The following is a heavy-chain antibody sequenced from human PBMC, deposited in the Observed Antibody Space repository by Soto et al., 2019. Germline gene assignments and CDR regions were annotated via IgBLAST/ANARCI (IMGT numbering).Heavy chain of an antibody. CDR2: ISGSGSGT. CDR1: GFPFHTYA. D-gene: IGHD1-1*01. J-gene: IGHJ4*02. CDR3: AKMGTGLFDY. Sequence: GGSLRLSCAASGFPFHTYAVSWVRQAPGKGLEWVSVISGSGSGTYYADSVKGRFTISRDNSKNMLYLHMNSLRAEDTAVYYCAKMGTGLFDYWGQGTLVTVYS. V-gene: IGHV3-23*01.